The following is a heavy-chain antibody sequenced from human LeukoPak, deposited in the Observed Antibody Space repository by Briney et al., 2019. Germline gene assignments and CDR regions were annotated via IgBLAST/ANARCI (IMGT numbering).Heavy chain of an antibody. J-gene: IGHJ6*03. D-gene: IGHD5-12*01. CDR1: GGSISSSSYY. CDR3: ASSGYDPFYYYYMDV. Sequence: SETLSLTCTVSGGSISSSSYYCGWIRQPPGKGLEWIGSIYYSGSTYYNPSLKSRVTISVDTSKNQFSLKLSSVTAADTAVYYCASSGYDPFYYYYMDVWGKGTTVTISS. CDR2: IYYSGST. V-gene: IGHV4-39*01.